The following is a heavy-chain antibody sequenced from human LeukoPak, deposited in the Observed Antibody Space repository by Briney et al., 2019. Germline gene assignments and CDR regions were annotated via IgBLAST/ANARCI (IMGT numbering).Heavy chain of an antibody. J-gene: IGHJ4*02. CDR2: IYPRDSDT. D-gene: IGHD3-10*01. CDR3: ARHSDVIGAI. CDR1: GYTFTHQW. Sequence: GESLKISCKTSGYTFTHQWIGWVRQMSGSGLEWMGIIYPRDSDTIYSPSFQGHVTISADTSINTAYLEWSSLEASDTAIYFCARHSDVIGAIWGQGTLVTVSS. V-gene: IGHV5-51*01.